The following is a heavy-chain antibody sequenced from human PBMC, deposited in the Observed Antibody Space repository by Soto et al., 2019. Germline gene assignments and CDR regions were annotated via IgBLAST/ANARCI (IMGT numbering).Heavy chain of an antibody. J-gene: IGHJ6*02. V-gene: IGHV3-9*01. CDR1: GFTFDDYA. D-gene: IGHD3-10*01. CDR3: AKDAITMVRGVISYYGMDV. Sequence: EVQLVESGGGLVQPGRSLRLSCAASGFTFDDYAMHWVRQAPGKGLEWVAGISWNSGSIGYADSVKGRFTISRDNAKNPLYLQMNSLRAEDTALYYCAKDAITMVRGVISYYGMDVWGQGTTVTGSS. CDR2: ISWNSGSI.